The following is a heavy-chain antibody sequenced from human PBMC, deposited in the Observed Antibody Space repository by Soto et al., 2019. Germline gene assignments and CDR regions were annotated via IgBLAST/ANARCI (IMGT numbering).Heavy chain of an antibody. CDR2: FHYSEST. CDR3: ARQVGGWAPWYFDY. J-gene: IGHJ4*02. D-gene: IGHD6-19*01. CDR1: GGSISSGPYS. Sequence: SETLSLTCTVSGGSISSGPYSWGWIRQPPGEGLEWIGTFHYSESTYYNPSLESRVTISVDTSKNQFSLKVSSVTVADTAVYYCARQVGGWAPWYFDYWGQGTLVTVSS. V-gene: IGHV4-39*01.